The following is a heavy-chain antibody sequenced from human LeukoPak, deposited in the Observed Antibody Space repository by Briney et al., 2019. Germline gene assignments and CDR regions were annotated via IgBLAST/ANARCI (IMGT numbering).Heavy chain of an antibody. CDR1: GGSISSSNW. CDR3: AREGAAGTSSFDY. V-gene: IGHV4-4*02. Sequence: PSETLSLTCAVSGGSISSSNWWSWVRQPPGKGLEWIGEIYHSGSTNYNPSLKSRVTISVDKSKNQFSLKLSSVTAADTAVYYCAREGAAGTSSFDYWGQGTLVTVSS. J-gene: IGHJ4*02. CDR2: IYHSGST. D-gene: IGHD6-13*01.